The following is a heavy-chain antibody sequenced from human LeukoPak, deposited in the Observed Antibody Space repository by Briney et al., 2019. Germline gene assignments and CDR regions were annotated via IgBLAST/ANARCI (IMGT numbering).Heavy chain of an antibody. J-gene: IGHJ6*03. CDR1: GYTFTSYG. D-gene: IGHD2-21*01. CDR3: ARGPYCGGDCSNYYYYYMDV. V-gene: IGHV1-18*01. Sequence: ASVKVSFKASGYTFTSYGISWVRQAPGQGLEWMGWISAYNGNTNYAQKLQGRVTMTTDTSTSTAYMELRSLRSDDTAVYYCARGPYCGGDCSNYYYYYMDVWGKGTTVTVSS. CDR2: ISAYNGNT.